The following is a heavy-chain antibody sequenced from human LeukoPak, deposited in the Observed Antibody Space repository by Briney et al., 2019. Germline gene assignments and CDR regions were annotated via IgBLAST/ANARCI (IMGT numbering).Heavy chain of an antibody. CDR3: AREAAAKEPNWFDP. CDR2: IIPILGIA. CDR1: GGTFSSYA. Sequence: RASVKVSCKASGGTFSSYAISWVRQAPGQGLEWMGRIIPILGIANYAQKFQGRVTITADKSTSTAYMELSSLRSEDTAVYYCAREAAAKEPNWFDPWGQGTLVTVSS. D-gene: IGHD6-13*01. V-gene: IGHV1-69*04. J-gene: IGHJ5*02.